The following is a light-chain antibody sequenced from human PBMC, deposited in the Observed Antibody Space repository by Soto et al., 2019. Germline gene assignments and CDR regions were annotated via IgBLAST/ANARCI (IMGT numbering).Light chain of an antibody. V-gene: IGKV3-20*01. CDR1: QSISSSN. J-gene: IGKJ3*01. CDR2: GAS. Sequence: EIVLTQSPGTLSVSPGERVTLSCRASQSISSSNLAWYQQRPGQAPRLLIFGASHRATGIPDRFSGSWSGTDFTLTISRLEPDDFAVYYCQQYNSSPPEFTFGPGTKVDSK. CDR3: QQYNSSPPEFT.